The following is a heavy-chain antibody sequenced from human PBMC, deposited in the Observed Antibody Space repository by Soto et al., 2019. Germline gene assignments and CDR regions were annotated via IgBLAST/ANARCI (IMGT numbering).Heavy chain of an antibody. CDR3: ARKLGPNRDRPRLPGVRSYFPT. J-gene: IGHJ4*02. V-gene: IGHV1-3*01. D-gene: IGHD3-10*01. Sequence: GASVKVSCKASGYTFTSYAMHWVRQAPGQRLEWMGWINAGNGNTKYSQKFQGRVTITRDTSASTAYMELSSLRSEDTAVYYCARKLGPNRDRPRLPGVRSYFPTRGPGPLVTVSS. CDR2: INAGNGNT. CDR1: GYTFTSYA.